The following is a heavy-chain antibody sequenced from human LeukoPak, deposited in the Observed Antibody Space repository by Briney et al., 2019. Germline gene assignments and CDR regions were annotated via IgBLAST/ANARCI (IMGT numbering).Heavy chain of an antibody. V-gene: IGHV3-7*01. CDR2: IKEDGSEI. D-gene: IGHD4-23*01. Sequence: GGSLRLSCEASAFTFSSYWMSWVRQAPGKGLEWVANIKEDGSEINYVDSVKGRFTISRDNAKNSLFLQMNSLRVEDTAVYYCARGRGYSSFDYWGQGTLVTVSS. J-gene: IGHJ4*02. CDR1: AFTFSSYW. CDR3: ARGRGYSSFDY.